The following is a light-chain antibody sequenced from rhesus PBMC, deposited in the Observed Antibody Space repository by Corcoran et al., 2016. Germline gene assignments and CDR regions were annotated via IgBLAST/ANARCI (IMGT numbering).Light chain of an antibody. CDR2: KAS. CDR1: QGISSW. V-gene: IGKV1-22*01. Sequence: DIHMTQSPSSLSASVGDTVTITCRASQGISSWFAWYQQKPGKAPKLLIYKASSLQGGVPSRFSGSGSGTEFTHTISSRQSEDLATYDDQQYSSRPWTFGQGTKVEI. J-gene: IGKJ1*01. CDR3: QQYSSRPWT.